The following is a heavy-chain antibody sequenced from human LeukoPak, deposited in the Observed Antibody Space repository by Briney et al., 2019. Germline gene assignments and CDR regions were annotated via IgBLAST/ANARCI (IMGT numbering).Heavy chain of an antibody. Sequence: QPGGSLRLSCAASGFTFSNAWMSWVRQAPGKGLEWVANIKQDGSEKYYVDSVKGRFTISRDNAKNSLYLQMNSLRAEDTAVYYCARDSVLHYAGYYPDAFDIWGQGTMVTVSS. V-gene: IGHV3-7*01. CDR3: ARDSVLHYAGYYPDAFDI. CDR1: GFTFSNAW. J-gene: IGHJ3*02. CDR2: IKQDGSEK. D-gene: IGHD3-22*01.